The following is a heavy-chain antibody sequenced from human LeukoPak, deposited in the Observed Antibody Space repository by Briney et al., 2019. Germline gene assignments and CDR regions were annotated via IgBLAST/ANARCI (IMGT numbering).Heavy chain of an antibody. CDR1: GFSLSDYW. V-gene: IGHV4-4*02. D-gene: IGHD3-10*01. CDR3: ARNYGSGTYCQAY. J-gene: IGHJ4*02. Sequence: GSLRLSCAASGFSLSDYWMSWVRQPPGKGLEWIGEIYHSGSTNYNPSLKSRVTISVDKSKNQFSLKLSSVTAADTAVYYCARNYGSGTYCQAYWGQGTLVTVSS. CDR2: IYHSGST.